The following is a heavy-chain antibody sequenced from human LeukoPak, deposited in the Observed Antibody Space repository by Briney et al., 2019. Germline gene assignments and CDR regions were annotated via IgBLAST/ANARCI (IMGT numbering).Heavy chain of an antibody. V-gene: IGHV1-2*02. J-gene: IGHJ4*02. D-gene: IGHD6-19*01. CDR3: ARSRTWYSSGWYVNY. Sequence: ASVKVSCKASGNTFTAYYMHWVRQAPGQGLEWMGWINPNSGDTNYAQKFQGRVTMTRDTSISTAYMELSRLRSDDTAVYYCARSRTWYSSGWYVNYWGQGTLVTVSS. CDR2: INPNSGDT. CDR1: GNTFTAYY.